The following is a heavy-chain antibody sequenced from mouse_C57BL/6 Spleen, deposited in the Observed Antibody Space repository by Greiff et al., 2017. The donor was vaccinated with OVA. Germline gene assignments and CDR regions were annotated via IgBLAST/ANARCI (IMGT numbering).Heavy chain of an antibody. V-gene: IGHV1-61*01. CDR1: GYTFTSYW. J-gene: IGHJ3*01. CDR3: GRGGNWEELAY. CDR2: IYPSDSET. D-gene: IGHD4-1*01. Sequence: QVQLQQPGAELVRPGSSVKLSCKASGYTFTSYWMDWVKQRPGQGLEWIGNIYPSDSETHYNQKFKDKATLTVDKSSSTAYMQLSSLPSWDSAVYYCGRGGNWEELAYWGQGTLVTVSA.